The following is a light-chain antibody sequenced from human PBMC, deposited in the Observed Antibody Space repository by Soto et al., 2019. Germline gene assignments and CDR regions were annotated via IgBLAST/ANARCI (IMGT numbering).Light chain of an antibody. J-gene: IGKJ1*01. V-gene: IGKV3-20*01. CDR2: GVS. Sequence: EIVLTQSPGTMSLSPGERATLSCRASQSVSSNYLAWYQQKPGQAPRLLMYGVSTRATGIPDRFSGSGSGTDFPLTFSRLEPEDFAVYYCQQYGSSPWTFGQGTKVEIK. CDR3: QQYGSSPWT. CDR1: QSVSSNY.